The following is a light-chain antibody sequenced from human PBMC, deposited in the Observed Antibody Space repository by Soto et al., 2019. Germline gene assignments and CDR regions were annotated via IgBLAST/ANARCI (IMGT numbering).Light chain of an antibody. V-gene: IGKV1-5*01. CDR3: LQYDSYPYS. Sequence: DIQMTQSPSTLSASVGDRVTISWMASQAPGGFLAWFQQKPGKAPKLLIYDASNLQTGVPRRFSGSQTGTEFTLTISGLQPDDYASYFCLQYDSYPYSFGQGTKVDIK. J-gene: IGKJ2*01. CDR1: QAPGGF. CDR2: DAS.